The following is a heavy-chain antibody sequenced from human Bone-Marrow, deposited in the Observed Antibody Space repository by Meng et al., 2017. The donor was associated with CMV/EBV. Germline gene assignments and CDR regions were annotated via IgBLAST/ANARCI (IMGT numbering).Heavy chain of an antibody. J-gene: IGHJ4*02. CDR2: ITASGGST. CDR1: GFIVSSNY. CDR3: ARGVYSNYDS. Sequence: GESLKISCAASGFIVSSNYMSWVRQAPGKGLEWVSAITASGGSTYYADSVKGRFTISRDNSKDTVSMQMNSLRAEDTAMYYCARGVYSNYDSWGQGTLVTVSS. D-gene: IGHD4-11*01. V-gene: IGHV3-23*01.